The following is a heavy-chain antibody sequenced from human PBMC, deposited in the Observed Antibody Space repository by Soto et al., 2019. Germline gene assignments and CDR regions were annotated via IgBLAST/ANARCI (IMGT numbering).Heavy chain of an antibody. Sequence: QVTLKESGPVLVQPPETLTLRCTVSGLSITDSEMGVSWIRQPPGQPLEWLAHIDSSGEKSYRTFLKSRLAISKDTPKSQIVPTMTNMDPADTATYYCARRHLAVAVSPWFDPWGQGIPVTVSS. J-gene: IGHJ5*02. CDR3: ARRHLAVAVSPWFDP. D-gene: IGHD6-19*01. V-gene: IGHV2-26*01. CDR2: IDSSGEK. CDR1: GLSITDSEMG.